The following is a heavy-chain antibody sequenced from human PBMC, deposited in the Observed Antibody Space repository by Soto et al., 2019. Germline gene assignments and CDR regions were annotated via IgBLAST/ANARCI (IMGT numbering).Heavy chain of an antibody. CDR3: TRKRFGMDV. Sequence: GSLRLSCAASGFTLSNSWMSWVRQAPGKGLEWVANIKEDGSEKDYVDPVKGRFTITRDNAKNSLYLQMNNLRAEDTAVYFCTRKRFGMDVWGQGTTVTVSS. J-gene: IGHJ6*02. CDR2: IKEDGSEK. CDR1: GFTLSNSW. V-gene: IGHV3-7*03.